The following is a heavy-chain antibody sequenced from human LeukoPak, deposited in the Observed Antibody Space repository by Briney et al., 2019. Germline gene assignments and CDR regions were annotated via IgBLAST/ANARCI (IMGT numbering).Heavy chain of an antibody. CDR2: IGGDDAT. CDR3: AKDSRSYNGVYDPFDI. D-gene: IGHD2-8*01. V-gene: IGHV3-53*01. Sequence: GGSLRLSCAASGFTVSSSYLSWVRQAPGKGLEWVSVIGGDDATYYTDSVKGRFTISRDNSKNTLSLQMNSLRAEDTAIYYCAKDSRSYNGVYDPFDIWGQGTMVTVSS. J-gene: IGHJ3*02. CDR1: GFTVSSSY.